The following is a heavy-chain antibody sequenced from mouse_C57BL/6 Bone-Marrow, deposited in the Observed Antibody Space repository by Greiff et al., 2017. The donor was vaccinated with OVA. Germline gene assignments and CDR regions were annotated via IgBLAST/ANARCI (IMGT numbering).Heavy chain of an antibody. V-gene: IGHV14-4*01. Sequence: VQLQQSGAELVRPGASVKLSCTASGFNIKDDYMHWVKQRPEQGLEWIGWIDPENGDTEYASKFQGKATITADTSSNTAYLQLSSLTSEDTAVYYCTTGQHRLWDYWGQGTTLTVST. CDR2: IDPENGDT. CDR1: GFNIKDDY. CDR3: TTGQHRLWDY. D-gene: IGHD3-2*02. J-gene: IGHJ2*01.